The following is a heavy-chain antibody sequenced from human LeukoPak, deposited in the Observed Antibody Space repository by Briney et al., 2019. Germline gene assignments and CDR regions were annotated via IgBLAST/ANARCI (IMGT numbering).Heavy chain of an antibody. D-gene: IGHD4-17*01. Sequence: LTGGSLRLSCAASGFTVSSNYMSWVRQAPGKGLEWVSVIYSGGSTYYADSVKGRFTISRDNSKNTLYLQMNSLRAEDTAVYYCARENDYGDYAFDYWGQGTLVTVSS. CDR3: ARENDYGDYAFDY. CDR2: IYSGGST. CDR1: GFTVSSNY. V-gene: IGHV3-53*01. J-gene: IGHJ4*02.